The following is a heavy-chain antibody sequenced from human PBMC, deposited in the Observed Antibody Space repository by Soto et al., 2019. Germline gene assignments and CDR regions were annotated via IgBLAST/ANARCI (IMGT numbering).Heavy chain of an antibody. V-gene: IGHV3-7*03. CDR3: AVYGYGVSAADH. CDR1: GFAFRNXW. Sequence: LXLXCVGSGFAFRNXWLTWVGRAQGKGLEWVANINQDGSERYYGDSVRGRFTISRDKVDNSLYLQLNSLRPEDTAVYYCAVYGYGVSAADHWGQGTLGTVS. J-gene: IGHJ4*02. D-gene: IGHD4-17*01. CDR2: INQDGSER.